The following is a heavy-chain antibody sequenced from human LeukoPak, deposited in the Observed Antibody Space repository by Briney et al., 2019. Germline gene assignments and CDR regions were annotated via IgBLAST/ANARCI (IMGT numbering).Heavy chain of an antibody. CDR2: IYYSGST. V-gene: IGHV4-61*05. Sequence: SETLSLTCTVSGGSISSSAYHWGWIRQPPGKGLEWIGYIYYSGSTNYNPSLKSRVTISVDTSKNQFSLKLSSVTAADTAVYYCARSVEGYCSGGSCYSYYYYMDVWGKGTTVTVSS. J-gene: IGHJ6*03. CDR1: GGSISSSAYH. D-gene: IGHD2-15*01. CDR3: ARSVEGYCSGGSCYSYYYYMDV.